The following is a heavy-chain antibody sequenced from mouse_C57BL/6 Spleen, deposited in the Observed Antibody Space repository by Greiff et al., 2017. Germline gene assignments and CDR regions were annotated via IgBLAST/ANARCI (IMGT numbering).Heavy chain of an antibody. J-gene: IGHJ1*03. CDR2: IYPRDGST. D-gene: IGHD1-1*01. V-gene: IGHV1-78*01. CDR3: ARNYGSSYWYFDV. CDR1: GYTFTDHT. Sequence: VQLQQSDAELVKPGASVKISCKVSGYTFTDHTIHWMKQRPEQGLEWIGYIYPRDGSTKYNEKFKGQATLTADKSSSTAYMQLNSLTSEDSAVYFCARNYGSSYWYFDVWGTGTTVTVSS.